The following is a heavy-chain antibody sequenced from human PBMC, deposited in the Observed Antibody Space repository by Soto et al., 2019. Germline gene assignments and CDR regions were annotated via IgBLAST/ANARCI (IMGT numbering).Heavy chain of an antibody. CDR1: GYTFTSYV. V-gene: IGHV1-3*05. D-gene: IGHD3-16*01. Sequence: QVQLVQSGAEEKKPGASVKVSCKASGYTFTSYVMHWVRQAPGQRLEWMGWINAGNGNTKYSQKFQGRVTITRDTSASTAYMELRSLRSEDTAVYYCARVGGAKNWFDPWGQGTLVTVSS. J-gene: IGHJ5*02. CDR2: INAGNGNT. CDR3: ARVGGAKNWFDP.